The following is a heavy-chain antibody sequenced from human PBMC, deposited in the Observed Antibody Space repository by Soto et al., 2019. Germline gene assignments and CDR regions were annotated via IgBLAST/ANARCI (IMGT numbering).Heavy chain of an antibody. CDR3: ARAYYYYYGMDV. CDR1: GFTFSSYA. J-gene: IGHJ6*02. Sequence: GGSLRLSCAASGFTFSSYAMHWVRQAPGKGLEWVAVISYDGSNKYYADSVKGRFTISRDNSKNTLYLQMNSLRAEDTAVYYCARAYYYYYGMDVWGQGTTVTVSS. CDR2: ISYDGSNK. V-gene: IGHV3-30-3*01.